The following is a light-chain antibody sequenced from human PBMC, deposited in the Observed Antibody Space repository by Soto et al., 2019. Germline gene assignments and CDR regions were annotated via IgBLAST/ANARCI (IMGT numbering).Light chain of an antibody. Sequence: QSVLTQPPSVSAARGQTVTISCSGSSSNIGNNYVSWYQQLPGTAPKLLIYDNNKRPSGIPDRFSGSKSGTSATLGITGLQTGDEADYYCGTWDSSLSVVVFGGVTKLTVL. CDR3: GTWDSSLSVVV. J-gene: IGLJ2*01. CDR2: DNN. CDR1: SSNIGNNY. V-gene: IGLV1-51*01.